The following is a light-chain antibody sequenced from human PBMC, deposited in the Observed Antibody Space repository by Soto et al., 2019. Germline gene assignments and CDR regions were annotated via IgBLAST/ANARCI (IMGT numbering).Light chain of an antibody. CDR1: QSVSSN. CDR3: QQYNNWPPYT. CDR2: DAS. J-gene: IGKJ2*01. V-gene: IGKV3-15*01. Sequence: IVMTQSPATLSVSPGERATLSCRASQSVSSNLAWYQQKPGQAPSLLIYDASTRATGIPARFSGSGSGTEFTLTISSLQSEDFAVYYCQQYNNWPPYTFGQGTKLEIK.